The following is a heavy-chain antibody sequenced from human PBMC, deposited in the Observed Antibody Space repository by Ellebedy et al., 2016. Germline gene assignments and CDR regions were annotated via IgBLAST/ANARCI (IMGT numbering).Heavy chain of an antibody. CDR3: ARSAGYSYNSDY. CDR2: IYYSGST. Sequence: GSLRLSXTVSGGSISSGAYYWAWIRQPPGKGLEWIGSIYYSGSTHYDPSLKSRVTISADMSKNQFSLKLSSVTAADTAVYYCARSAGYSYNSDYWGQGTLVTVSS. V-gene: IGHV4-39*07. D-gene: IGHD5-18*01. CDR1: GGSISSGAYY. J-gene: IGHJ4*02.